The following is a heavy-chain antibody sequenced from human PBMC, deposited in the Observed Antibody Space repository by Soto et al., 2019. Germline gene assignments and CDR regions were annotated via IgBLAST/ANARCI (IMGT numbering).Heavy chain of an antibody. CDR2: IQQDGSEK. CDR3: ASLAYDILAGYYDYYYGMDV. J-gene: IGHJ6*02. D-gene: IGHD3-9*01. V-gene: IGHV3-7*01. Sequence: EVQLVESGGGLVQPGGSLRLSCAASGFTFSSYWMSWVRQAPRKGLEWVANIQQDGSEKYYVDSVKGRFTISRDNDKNSLYLQMNSLRADDTAVYSCASLAYDILAGYYDYYYGMDVWVHGTTVTVSS. CDR1: GFTFSSYW.